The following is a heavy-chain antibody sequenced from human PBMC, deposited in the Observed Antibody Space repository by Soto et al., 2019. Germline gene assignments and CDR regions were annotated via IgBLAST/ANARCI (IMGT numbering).Heavy chain of an antibody. CDR1: GFSLSTSGVG. V-gene: IGHV2-5*02. CDR2: IYWDDDK. Sequence: QITLKESGHTLVKPTQTLTLTCTFSGFSLSTSGVGVGWIRQPPGKALEWLALIYWDDDKRYSPSLKSRLTITKDTSKNQVVLTMTNMDPVDTATYYCAHSITMVRANWFDPWGQGTLVTVSS. CDR3: AHSITMVRANWFDP. D-gene: IGHD3-10*01. J-gene: IGHJ5*02.